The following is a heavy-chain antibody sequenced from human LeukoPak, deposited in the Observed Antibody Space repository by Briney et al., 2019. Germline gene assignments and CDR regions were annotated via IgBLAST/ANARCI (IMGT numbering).Heavy chain of an antibody. CDR2: INHSGST. Sequence: GSLRLSCAASGFTFSSYEMNWVRQAPGKGLEWIGEINHSGSTNYNPSLKSRVTISVDTSKNQFSLKLSSVTAADTAVYYCASLIADCGGDCYGPPFDYWGQGTLVTVSS. CDR3: ASLIADCGGDCYGPPFDY. V-gene: IGHV4-34*01. J-gene: IGHJ4*02. D-gene: IGHD2-21*02. CDR1: GFTFSSYE.